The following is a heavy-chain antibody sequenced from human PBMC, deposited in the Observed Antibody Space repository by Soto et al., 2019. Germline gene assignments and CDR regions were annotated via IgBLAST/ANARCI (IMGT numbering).Heavy chain of an antibody. CDR1: GFTFSSYA. Sequence: AGSLRLSCAASGFTFSSYAMHCVRQAPGKGLEWVAVISYDGSNKYYADSVKGRFTISRDNSKNTLYLQMNSLRAEDTAVYYCARASGGSRDYWGQGTLVTVSS. CDR3: ARASGGSRDY. CDR2: ISYDGSNK. D-gene: IGHD3-16*01. J-gene: IGHJ4*02. V-gene: IGHV3-30-3*01.